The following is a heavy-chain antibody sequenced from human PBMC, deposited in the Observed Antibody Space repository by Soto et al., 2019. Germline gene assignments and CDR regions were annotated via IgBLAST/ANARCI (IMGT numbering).Heavy chain of an antibody. J-gene: IGHJ3*01. D-gene: IGHD1-1*01. V-gene: IGHV3-53*01. CDR1: GLTVSGKKY. CDR3: ATWHEREHAYDV. Sequence: PGGSLRLSCAASGLTVSGKKYVSFFRQAPGKGLEWVSALYDVDGSFYSDSVKGRFTTSSDSSKTTVYLQMNDLRPADTAVYYCATWHEREHAYDVWGQGTTVTVSS. CDR2: LYDVDGS.